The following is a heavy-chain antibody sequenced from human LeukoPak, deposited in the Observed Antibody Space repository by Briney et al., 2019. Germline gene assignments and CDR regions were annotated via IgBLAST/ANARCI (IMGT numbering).Heavy chain of an antibody. CDR1: GYTFTGYY. V-gene: IGHV1-2*06. J-gene: IGHJ4*02. CDR2: INPNSGGT. Sequence: ASVKVSCKASGYTFTGYYMHWVRQAPGQGLEWMGRINPNSGGTNYAQKFQGRVTMTRDTSISTAYMELSRLRSDDTAVYYCARADSFGIHFDYWGQGTLVTVSS. D-gene: IGHD3-10*01. CDR3: ARADSFGIHFDY.